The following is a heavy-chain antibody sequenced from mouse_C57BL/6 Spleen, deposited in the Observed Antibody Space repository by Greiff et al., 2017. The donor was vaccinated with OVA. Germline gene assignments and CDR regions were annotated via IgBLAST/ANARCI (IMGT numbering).Heavy chain of an antibody. CDR1: GFNIKDDY. Sequence: VQLKESGAELVRPGASVKLSCTASGFNIKDDYMHWVKQRPEQGLEWIGWIDPENGDTEYASKFQGKATITADTSSNTAYLQLSSLTSEDTAVYYCTTRRYSLYWGQGTTLTVSS. D-gene: IGHD1-1*01. CDR2: IDPENGDT. V-gene: IGHV14-4*01. J-gene: IGHJ2*01. CDR3: TTRRYSLY.